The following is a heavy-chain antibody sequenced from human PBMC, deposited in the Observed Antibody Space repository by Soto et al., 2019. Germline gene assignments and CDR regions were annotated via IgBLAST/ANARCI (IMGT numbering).Heavy chain of an antibody. V-gene: IGHV3-21*01. J-gene: IGHJ5*01. CDR3: ARYGTRGDW. CDR2: ISSSSSYI. Sequence: GGSLRLSCAASGFTFSSYSMNWVRQAPGKGLEWVSSISSSSSYIYYADFAEGRFTISRDNAKDSLYLHLNSLRVGDTAVYYCARYGTRGDWWGLGTQVTVSS. D-gene: IGHD3-10*01. CDR1: GFTFSSYS.